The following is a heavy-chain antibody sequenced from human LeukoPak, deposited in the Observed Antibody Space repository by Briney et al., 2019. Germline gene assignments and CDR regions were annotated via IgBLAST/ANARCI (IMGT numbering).Heavy chain of an antibody. CDR3: ARVGYGYTSITYYYYYMDV. Sequence: GGSLRLSCAASGFTFSSYGMSWVRQAPGKGLEWVSAISGSGGSTYYADSVKGRFTISRDNSKNTLYLQMNSLRAEDTAVYYCARVGYGYTSITYYYYYMDVWGKGTTVTVSS. D-gene: IGHD5-18*01. CDR2: ISGSGGST. V-gene: IGHV3-23*01. J-gene: IGHJ6*03. CDR1: GFTFSSYG.